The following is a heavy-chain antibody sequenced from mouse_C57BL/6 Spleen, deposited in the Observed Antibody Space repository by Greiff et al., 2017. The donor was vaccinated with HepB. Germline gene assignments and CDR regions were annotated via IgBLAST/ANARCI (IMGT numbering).Heavy chain of an antibody. CDR2: IYPGDGDT. CDR1: GYAFSSSW. Sequence: QVQLKQSGPELVKPGASVKISCKASGYAFSSSWMNWVKQRPGKGLEWIGRIYPGDGDTNYNGKFKGKATLTADKSSSTAYMQLSSLTSEDSAVYFCARGAWDYNWYFDVWGTGTTVTVTS. V-gene: IGHV1-82*01. D-gene: IGHD2-4*01. J-gene: IGHJ1*03. CDR3: ARGAWDYNWYFDV.